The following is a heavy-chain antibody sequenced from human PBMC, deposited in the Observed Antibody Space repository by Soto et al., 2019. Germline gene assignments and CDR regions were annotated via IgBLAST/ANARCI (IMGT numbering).Heavy chain of an antibody. CDR1: GYSFTSYW. J-gene: IGHJ4*02. CDR3: ARLSGYYDSSGYYAYFDY. V-gene: IGHV5-51*01. D-gene: IGHD3-22*01. Sequence: GESLKISCKGSGYSFTSYWIGWVRQMPGKGLEWMGIIYPGDSDTRYSPSFQGQVTISADKSISTAYLQWSSLKASDTAMYYCARLSGYYDSSGYYAYFDYWGQGTLVTVSS. CDR2: IYPGDSDT.